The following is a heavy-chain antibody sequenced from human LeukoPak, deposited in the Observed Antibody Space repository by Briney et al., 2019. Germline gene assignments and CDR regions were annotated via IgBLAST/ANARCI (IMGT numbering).Heavy chain of an antibody. CDR3: ARALGSSWDSSLDS. CDR2: ISYDGSVE. V-gene: IGHV3-30*04. J-gene: IGHJ4*02. CDR1: GFTFSNYA. Sequence: PTGGSLRLSCAASGFTFSNYAMHWVRQAPGKGLEWVALISYDGSVEKNAASVKGRFTISRDNSKNTLYLQMNSLRTEDTAVYYCARALGSSWDSSLDSWGQGTLVPVSS. D-gene: IGHD6-13*01.